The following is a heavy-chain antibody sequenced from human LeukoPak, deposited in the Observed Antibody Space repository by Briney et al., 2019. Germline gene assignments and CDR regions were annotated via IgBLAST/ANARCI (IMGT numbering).Heavy chain of an antibody. Sequence: TSETLSLTCTVSGGPISTSSYYWGWIRQPPGKGLECIGNIYYSGSTYYNPSLKSRVTISVDTSKNQFSLKLSSVTAADTAVYYCAREWGLNGIDYWGQGTLVTVSS. CDR2: IYYSGST. CDR3: AREWGLNGIDY. CDR1: GGPISTSSYY. D-gene: IGHD3-16*01. V-gene: IGHV4-39*07. J-gene: IGHJ4*02.